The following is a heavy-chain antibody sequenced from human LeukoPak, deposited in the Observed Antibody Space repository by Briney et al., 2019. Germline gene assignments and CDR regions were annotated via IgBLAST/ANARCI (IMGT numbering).Heavy chain of an antibody. Sequence: GGSLRLSCAASGFTFSSYAMHWVRQAPGKGLEWVAVISYAGSNKYYADSVKGRFTISRDNSKNTLYLQMNSLRAEDTAVYYCAKTRGYCSGGSCYADYWGQRALVTASS. J-gene: IGHJ4*02. CDR2: ISYAGSNK. V-gene: IGHV3-30-3*02. CDR3: AKTRGYCSGGSCYADY. D-gene: IGHD2-15*01. CDR1: GFTFSSYA.